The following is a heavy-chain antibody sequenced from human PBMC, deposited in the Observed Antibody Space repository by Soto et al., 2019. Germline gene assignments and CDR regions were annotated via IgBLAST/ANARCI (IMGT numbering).Heavy chain of an antibody. CDR1: GYTFTSYA. V-gene: IGHV1-3*01. CDR3: ARGSPRTSQSGNPYYYGMDV. D-gene: IGHD2-2*01. J-gene: IGHJ6*02. CDR2: INAGNGNT. Sequence: ASVKVSCKASGYTFTSYAMHWVRQAPGQRLEWMGWINAGNGNTKYSQKFQGRVTITRDTSASTAYMELSSLRSEDTAVYYCARGSPRTSQSGNPYYYGMDVWGQGTTVTVSS.